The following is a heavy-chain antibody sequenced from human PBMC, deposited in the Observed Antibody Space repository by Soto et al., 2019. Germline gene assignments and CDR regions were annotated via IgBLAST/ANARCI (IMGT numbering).Heavy chain of an antibody. D-gene: IGHD3-10*01. J-gene: IGHJ4*02. V-gene: IGHV3-23*01. CDR1: GFTFTTRA. Sequence: EVQLLQSGGGLVQPGGSLRLSCAASGFTFTTRAMGWVRQAPGKGLQWVSGISGSGGTTYYADSVKGRLTISRDNSKNMLYLQMNSLRDDDTAVYYCATGTQNFDYWGRGTRVTVSS. CDR2: ISGSGGTT. CDR3: ATGTQNFDY.